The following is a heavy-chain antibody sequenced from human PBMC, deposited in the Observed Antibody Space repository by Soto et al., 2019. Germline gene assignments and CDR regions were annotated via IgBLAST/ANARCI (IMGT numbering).Heavy chain of an antibody. J-gene: IGHJ6*03. CDR2: IHYSGRT. CDR1: GGPISSGGYY. CDR3: ARFSPPGYYYMDV. V-gene: IGHV4-31*03. Sequence: QVQLQESGPGLVKPSQTLSLTCTVSGGPISSGGYYWTWVRKPPGKGLEWIGYIHYSGRTFYNPSLESRVIISLDTSENQFSLKLTSVTAADTAVYYCARFSPPGYYYMDVWGKGTSVTVAS.